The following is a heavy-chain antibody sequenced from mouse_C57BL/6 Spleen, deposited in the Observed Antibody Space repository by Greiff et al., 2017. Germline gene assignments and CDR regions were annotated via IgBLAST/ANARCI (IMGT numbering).Heavy chain of an antibody. CDR1: GYTFTSHW. V-gene: IGHV1-56*01. CDR2: IFPGSGST. D-gene: IGHD3-2*02. Sequence: VQLQQSGPELVRPGASVKISCKAPGYTFTSHWMQWVRQRPGQGLGWIGEIFPGSGSTYYNEKFKGKATLTVDTSSSTAYMQLSSLTSEDPAVYFCARGEHRLHYFDYWGQGTTLTVSS. J-gene: IGHJ2*01. CDR3: ARGEHRLHYFDY.